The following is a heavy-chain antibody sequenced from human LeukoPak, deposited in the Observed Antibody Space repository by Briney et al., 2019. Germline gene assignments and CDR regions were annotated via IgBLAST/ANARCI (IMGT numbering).Heavy chain of an antibody. V-gene: IGHV3-30*18. CDR3: AKLWDYYGSGSYYNLYYFDY. Sequence: PGGSRRISCAASGFTFSSYGMHWVRQAPGKGLEGVAVISYDGSNKYYADSVKGRFTVSRDNSKNTLYLQMNSLRAEDTAVYYCAKLWDYYGSGSYYNLYYFDYWGQGTLVTVSS. J-gene: IGHJ4*02. D-gene: IGHD3-10*01. CDR1: GFTFSSYG. CDR2: ISYDGSNK.